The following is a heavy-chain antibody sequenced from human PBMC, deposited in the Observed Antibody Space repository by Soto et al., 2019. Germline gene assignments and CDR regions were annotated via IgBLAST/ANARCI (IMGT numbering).Heavy chain of an antibody. CDR1: GFTFNTFA. D-gene: IGHD6-19*01. CDR3: AKAGCSGWRNRFDH. CDR2: FRISGERT. J-gene: IGHJ4*02. V-gene: IGHV3-23*01. Sequence: GGSLRLSCVTSGFTFNTFAMSWVRRAPGKGLEWVSPFRISGERTYYADSGKGRLFISRDNSNNTLFLRASSLRAENTAPYYGAKAGCSGWRNRFDHWGQGTPVTVSS.